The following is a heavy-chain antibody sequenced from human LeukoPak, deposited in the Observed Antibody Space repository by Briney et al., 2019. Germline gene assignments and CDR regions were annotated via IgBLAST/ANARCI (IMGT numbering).Heavy chain of an antibody. CDR1: GGSISSYY. J-gene: IGHJ2*01. D-gene: IGHD3-22*01. CDR2: IYYSGST. Sequence: SETLSLTCTVSGGSISSYYWSWIRQPPGKGLEWIGYIYYSGSTNYNPSPKSRVTISVDTSKNQFSLKLSSVTAADTAVYYCARKYYYDSSGYYYAHWYFDLWGRGTLVTVSS. CDR3: ARKYYYDSSGYYYAHWYFDL. V-gene: IGHV4-59*01.